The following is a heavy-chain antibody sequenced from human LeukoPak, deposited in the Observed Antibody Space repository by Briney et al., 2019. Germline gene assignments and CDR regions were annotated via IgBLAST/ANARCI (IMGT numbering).Heavy chain of an antibody. D-gene: IGHD3-22*01. CDR1: GGSISSYY. V-gene: IGHV4-59*01. CDR3: AGGEYDSSGYYALLDY. J-gene: IGHJ4*02. CDR2: IYYSGST. Sequence: SETLSLTCTVSGGSISSYYWSWIRQPPGKGLEWIGYIYYSGSTNYNPSLKSRVTISVDTSKNQFSLKLSSVTAADTAAYYCAGGEYDSSGYYALLDYWGQGTLVTVSS.